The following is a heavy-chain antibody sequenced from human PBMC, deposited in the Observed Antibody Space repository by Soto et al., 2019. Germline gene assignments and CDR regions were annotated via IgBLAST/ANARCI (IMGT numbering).Heavy chain of an antibody. J-gene: IGHJ3*02. Sequence: EVQLVESGGGLVQPGGSLRLSCAASRFTFSSYWIHWVRQAPGKGLVWVSRVNNDGSDTIYADSVKGRFTISRDNAKNTVYLQMSGLRDEDTALYFCARGGFMHAFDMWGQGTMVTVSS. V-gene: IGHV3-74*01. CDR2: VNNDGSDT. CDR1: RFTFSSYW. CDR3: ARGGFMHAFDM. D-gene: IGHD2-8*01.